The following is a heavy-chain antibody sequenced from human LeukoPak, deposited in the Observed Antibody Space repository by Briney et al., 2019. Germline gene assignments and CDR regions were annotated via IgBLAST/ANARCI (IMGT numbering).Heavy chain of an antibody. D-gene: IGHD3-10*02. Sequence: GGSLRLSCAVSGFTFSSYEMNWVRQAPGKGLEWVSYISGSGTTIYYADSVKGRFTISRDNSKNTLYLQMNSLRAEDTAVYYCAKYVFGSYWGQGTLVTVSS. CDR1: GFTFSSYE. V-gene: IGHV3-48*03. CDR3: AKYVFGSY. CDR2: ISGSGTTI. J-gene: IGHJ4*02.